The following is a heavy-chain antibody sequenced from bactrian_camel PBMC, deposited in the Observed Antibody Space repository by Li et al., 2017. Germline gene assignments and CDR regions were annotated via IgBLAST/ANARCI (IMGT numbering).Heavy chain of an antibody. D-gene: IGHD1*01. CDR1: GFTSNGCAC. CDR3: AADQWGGNACATRQDGDFDY. J-gene: IGHJ6*01. V-gene: IGHV3S1*01. Sequence: VESGGGSVQSGESLRLSCTAPGFTSNGCACVGWFSQAPGKERKGIATINTCTRLTYYDQSVRDRITISQDSAKDTVSLQMNNLNAEDTAMYYCAADQWGGNACATRQDGDFDYWGQGTQVTVS. CDR2: INTCTRLT.